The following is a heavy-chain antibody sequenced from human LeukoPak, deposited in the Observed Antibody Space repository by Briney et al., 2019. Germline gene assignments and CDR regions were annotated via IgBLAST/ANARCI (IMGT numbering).Heavy chain of an antibody. Sequence: SETLSLTCTVSGGSISSSSYYWGWIRQPPGKGLEWIGSIYYSGSTYYNPSLKSRVTISVNTSKNQFSLKLSSVTAADTAVYYCARASYSYDINGWVPFDYWGQGTLVTVSS. V-gene: IGHV4-39*07. D-gene: IGHD3-22*01. CDR1: GGSISSSSYY. CDR3: ARASYSYDINGWVPFDY. CDR2: IYYSGST. J-gene: IGHJ4*02.